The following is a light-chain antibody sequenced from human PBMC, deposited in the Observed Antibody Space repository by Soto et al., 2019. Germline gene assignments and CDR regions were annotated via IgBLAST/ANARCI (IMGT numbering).Light chain of an antibody. V-gene: IGKV1-12*01. CDR1: QGISSR. CDR2: AAS. CDR3: QQANSFPLT. J-gene: IGKJ4*01. Sequence: DIQMTQSPSSVSASVGDRVTITCRASQGISSRLAWYQQKPGKAPNLLIYAASNLQSGVPSRFSGSGSETDFTLTIGSLQPEDFATYYCQQANSFPLTFGGRTKVEIK.